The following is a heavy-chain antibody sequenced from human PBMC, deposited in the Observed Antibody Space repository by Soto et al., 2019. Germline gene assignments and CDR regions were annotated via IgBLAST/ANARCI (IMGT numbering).Heavy chain of an antibody. CDR1: GYSFTSYW. Sequence: PGESLKISCKGSGYSFTSYWIGWVRQMPGKGLEWMGIIYPGDSDTRYSTSFQGQVTISADKSISTAYLQWSSLKASDTAMYYCARQISRDYYDSSGFTSRGYYYGMDVWGQGTTVTVSS. D-gene: IGHD3-22*01. J-gene: IGHJ6*02. CDR3: ARQISRDYYDSSGFTSRGYYYGMDV. CDR2: IYPGDSDT. V-gene: IGHV5-51*01.